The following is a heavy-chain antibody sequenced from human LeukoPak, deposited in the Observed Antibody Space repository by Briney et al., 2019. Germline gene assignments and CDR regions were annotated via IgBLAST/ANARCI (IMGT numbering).Heavy chain of an antibody. Sequence: PGGSLRLSCAASGFPFSSYWMAWVRQAPGKGLEWVASIKQDGGETFYVDSVKGRFTISRDNAKNSLYLQMNSLRAEDTAVYYCAKDWRCSSTSCVYYYYMDVWGKGTTVTVSS. CDR3: AKDWRCSSTSCVYYYYMDV. CDR2: IKQDGGET. CDR1: GFPFSSYW. D-gene: IGHD2-2*01. J-gene: IGHJ6*03. V-gene: IGHV3-7*01.